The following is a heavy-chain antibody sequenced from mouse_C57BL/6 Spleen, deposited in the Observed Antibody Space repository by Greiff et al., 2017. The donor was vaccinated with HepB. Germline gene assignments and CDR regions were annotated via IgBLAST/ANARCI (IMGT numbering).Heavy chain of an antibody. V-gene: IGHV5-6*02. Sequence: EVMLVESGGDLVKPGGSLKLSCAASGFTFSSYGMSWVRQTPDKRLEWVATISSGGSYTYYPDSVKGRFTISRDNAKNTLYLQMSSLKSEDTAMYYCARTLITTVVAQYYAMDYWGQGTSVTVSS. D-gene: IGHD1-1*01. CDR1: GFTFSSYG. CDR3: ARTLITTVVAQYYAMDY. J-gene: IGHJ4*01. CDR2: ISSGGSYT.